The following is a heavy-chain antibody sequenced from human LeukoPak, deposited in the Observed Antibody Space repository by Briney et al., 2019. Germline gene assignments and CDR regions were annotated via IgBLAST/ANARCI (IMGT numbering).Heavy chain of an antibody. J-gene: IGHJ3*02. D-gene: IGHD3-9*01. CDR2: IVVGSGNT. CDR3: AAPSLNDILTGPSGAFDI. CDR1: GFTFSSSA. Sequence: SVKVSCKASGFTFSSSAVQWARQARGQRLEWIGWIVVGSGNTNYAQKFQERVTITRDMSTSTAYMELSSLRSEDTAVYYCAAPSLNDILTGPSGAFDIWGQGTMVTVSS. V-gene: IGHV1-58*01.